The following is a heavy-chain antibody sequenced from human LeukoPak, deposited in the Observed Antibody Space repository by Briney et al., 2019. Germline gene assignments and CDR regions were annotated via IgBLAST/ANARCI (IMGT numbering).Heavy chain of an antibody. CDR2: ISYDGSNK. J-gene: IGHJ4*02. V-gene: IGHV3-30*03. Sequence: GRSLRLSCAASGFAFSRYGMHWVRQAPGKGLEWVAVISYDGSNKYYADSVKGRFTISRDNSKNTLYLQMNSLRAEDTAVYYCARPVGTTVSVDYWGQGTLVTVSS. D-gene: IGHD1-26*01. CDR3: ARPVGTTVSVDY. CDR1: GFAFSRYG.